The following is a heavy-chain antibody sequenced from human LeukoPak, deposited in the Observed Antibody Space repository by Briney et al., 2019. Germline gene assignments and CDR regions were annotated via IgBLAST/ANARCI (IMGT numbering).Heavy chain of an antibody. V-gene: IGHV3-48*01. CDR3: ARVGNSWCLDC. CDR2: ITSSSSNM. CDR1: GFTFSSYS. D-gene: IGHD6-13*01. J-gene: IGHJ4*02. Sequence: GGSLRLSCAASGFTFSSYSMNWVRQAPGKGLEWVSLITSSSSNMYYADSVKGRFTISRDNAKNSLYLQMNSLRAEDTAVYYCARVGNSWCLDCWGQGTLVTVSS.